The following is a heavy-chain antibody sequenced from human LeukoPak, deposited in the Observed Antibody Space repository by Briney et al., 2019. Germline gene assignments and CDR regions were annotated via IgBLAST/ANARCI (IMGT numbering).Heavy chain of an antibody. CDR3: AKAARLQIPSPKSGEDY. J-gene: IGHJ4*02. V-gene: IGHV1-8*01. Sequence: ASVKVSCKASGYTFTSYDINWVRQATGQGLEWMGWMNPNSGNTGYAQKFQGRVTMTRNTSISTAYMELSSLRSEDTAVYYCAKAARLQIPSPKSGEDYWGQGTLVTVSS. CDR2: MNPNSGNT. CDR1: GYTFTSYD. D-gene: IGHD3-16*01.